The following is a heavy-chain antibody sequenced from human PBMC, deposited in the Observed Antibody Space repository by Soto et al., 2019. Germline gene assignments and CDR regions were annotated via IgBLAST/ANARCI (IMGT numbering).Heavy chain of an antibody. CDR1: GYTFTSYD. D-gene: IGHD2-2*01. CDR2: MNPNSGNT. V-gene: IGHV1-8*01. CDR3: ARERAIVVVPAADYFYYGMDV. Sequence: QVQLVQSGAELKKPGASVKVSCKASGYTFTSYDINWVRQATGQGLEWMGWMNPNSGNTVYAQKFQGRVTMTRNTSISTAYMEVSSLRSEDTAVYYCARERAIVVVPAADYFYYGMDVLGQGTTVTVSS. J-gene: IGHJ6*02.